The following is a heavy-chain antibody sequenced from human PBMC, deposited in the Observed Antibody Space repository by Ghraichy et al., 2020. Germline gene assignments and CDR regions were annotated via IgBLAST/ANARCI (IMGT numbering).Heavy chain of an antibody. CDR2: IKPDGSEK. CDR1: GFTFSSHW. J-gene: IGHJ4*01. D-gene: IGHD2-8*01. Sequence: GGSLRLSCAASGFTFSSHWMSWVRQAPGKGLEWVAIIKPDGSEKYYVDSVKGRFTISRDNAKNSLYLQMNSLRAEDTAVYYCARGGSWSAGDYWGQGTRGTVSS. V-gene: IGHV3-7*03. CDR3: ARGGSWSAGDY.